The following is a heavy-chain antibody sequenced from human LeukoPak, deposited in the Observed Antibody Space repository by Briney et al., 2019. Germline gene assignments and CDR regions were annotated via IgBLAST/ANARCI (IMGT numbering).Heavy chain of an antibody. V-gene: IGHV4-38-2*02. CDR2: FYHSGST. Sequence: PSETLSLTCTVSGYSISSGYYWGWIRQPPGKGLEWIGSFYHSGSTYYNPSLKSRVTISVDTSKNQFSLKLSSVTAADAAVYYCARSYDSSGYYLFDLWGRGTLVTVS. D-gene: IGHD3-22*01. J-gene: IGHJ2*01. CDR3: ARSYDSSGYYLFDL. CDR1: GYSISSGYY.